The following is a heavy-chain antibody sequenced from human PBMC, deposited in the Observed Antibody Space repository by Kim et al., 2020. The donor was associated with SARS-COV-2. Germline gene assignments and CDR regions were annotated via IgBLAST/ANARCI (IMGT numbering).Heavy chain of an antibody. V-gene: IGHV3-15*01. CDR3: TTEEDDYYGSGSYLKDDAFDI. CDR1: GFTFSNAW. CDR2: IKSKTDGGTT. Sequence: GGSLRLSCAASGFTFSNAWMSWVRQAPGKGLEWVGRIKSKTDGGTTDYAAPVKGRFTISRDDSKNTLYLQMNSLKTEDTAVYYCTTEEDDYYGSGSYLKDDAFDIWGQGTMVTVSS. D-gene: IGHD3-10*01. J-gene: IGHJ3*02.